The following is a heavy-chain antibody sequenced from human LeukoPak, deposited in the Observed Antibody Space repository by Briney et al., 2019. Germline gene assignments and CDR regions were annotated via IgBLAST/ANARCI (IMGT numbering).Heavy chain of an antibody. CDR3: AGLYGSGSYNY. CDR1: GFTFSSYS. J-gene: IGHJ4*02. CDR2: ISSSSSYI. D-gene: IGHD3-10*01. V-gene: IGHV3-21*01. Sequence: VGSLRLSCAASGFTFSSYSMNWVRQAPGKGLEWVSSISSSSSYIYYADSVKGRFTISRDNAKNSLYLQMNSLRAEDTAVYYCAGLYGSGSYNYWGQGTLVTVSS.